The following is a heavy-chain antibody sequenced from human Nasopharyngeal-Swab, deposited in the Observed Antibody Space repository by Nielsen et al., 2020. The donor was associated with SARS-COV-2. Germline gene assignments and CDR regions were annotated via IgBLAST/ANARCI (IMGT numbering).Heavy chain of an antibody. D-gene: IGHD1-1*01. CDR1: GYTFTSYG. CDR3: ERERGEYNWNAADY. Sequence: ASVQVSCKASGYTFTSYGISWLRQAPAQGLEWMGWISAYNGNTNYAQKLQGRVTMTTDTSTSTAYMELRSLRSDDTAVYYCERERGEYNWNAADYWGQGTLVTVSS. CDR2: ISAYNGNT. J-gene: IGHJ4*02. V-gene: IGHV1-18*04.